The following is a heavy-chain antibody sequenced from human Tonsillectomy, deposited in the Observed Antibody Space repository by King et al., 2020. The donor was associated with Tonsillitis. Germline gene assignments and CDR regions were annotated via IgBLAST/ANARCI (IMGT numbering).Heavy chain of an antibody. CDR1: GFTFDDYA. CDR2: ISWNSGSI. Sequence: DVQLVESGGGLVQPGRSLRLSCAASGFTFDDYAMPWVRQAPGKGLEWVSGISWNSGSIGYADSVKGRFIISRDNAKNSLYLQMNSLRAEDTALTYCAKRGIAVAGTDWYFDFWGRGTLVTVSS. V-gene: IGHV3-9*01. D-gene: IGHD6-13*01. CDR3: AKRGIAVAGTDWYFDF. J-gene: IGHJ2*01.